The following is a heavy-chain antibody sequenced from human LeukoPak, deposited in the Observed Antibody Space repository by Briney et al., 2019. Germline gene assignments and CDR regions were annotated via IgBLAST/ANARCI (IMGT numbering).Heavy chain of an antibody. J-gene: IGHJ4*02. D-gene: IGHD5-24*01. CDR3: ARDPNTARVEMATTRDDY. V-gene: IGHV7-4-1*02. CDR1: GYTFTSYA. Sequence: ASVKVSCKASGYTFTSYAMNWVRQAPGQGLEWMGWINTNTGNPTYAQGFTGRFVFSLDTSVSTAYLQISSLKAEDTAVYYCARDPNTARVEMATTRDDYWGQGTLVTVSS. CDR2: INTNTGNP.